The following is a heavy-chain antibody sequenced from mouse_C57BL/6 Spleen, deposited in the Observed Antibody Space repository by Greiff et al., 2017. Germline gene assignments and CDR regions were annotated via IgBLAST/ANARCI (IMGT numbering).Heavy chain of an antibody. CDR1: GYTFTDYY. Sequence: VKLVEPGPELVKPGASVKISCKASGYTFTDYYINWVKQRPGQGLEWIGWIFPGSGSTYYNEKFKGKATLTVDKSSSTAYMMLSSLTSEDSAVYFCARAGKGAMDYWGQGTSVTVSS. J-gene: IGHJ4*01. V-gene: IGHV1-75*01. D-gene: IGHD1-1*01. CDR3: ARAGKGAMDY. CDR2: IFPGSGST.